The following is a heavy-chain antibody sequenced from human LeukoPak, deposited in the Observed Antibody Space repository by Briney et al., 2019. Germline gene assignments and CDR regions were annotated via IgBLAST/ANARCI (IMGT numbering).Heavy chain of an antibody. D-gene: IGHD6-19*01. CDR2: INPNSGGT. J-gene: IGHJ4*02. V-gene: IGHV1-2*02. CDR3: ARDGGVAVAGFYFDY. CDR1: GYTFTGYY. Sequence: ASVKVSCKASGYTFTGYYMHWVRQAPGQGPEWMGWINPNSGGTNYAQKFQGRVTMTRDTSISTAYMELSRLRSDDTAVYYCARDGGVAVAGFYFDYWGQGTLVTVSS.